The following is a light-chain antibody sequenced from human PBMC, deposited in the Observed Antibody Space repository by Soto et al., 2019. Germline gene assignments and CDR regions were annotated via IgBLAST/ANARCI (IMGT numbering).Light chain of an antibody. V-gene: IGLV2-14*01. Sequence: QSVLTQPASVSGSPGQSITISCTGSSSDVGYYNYVSWYQQLPGKGPKLLIYDVANRPSGVSDRFSGSKSGNTASLTISGLQTEDEADYYCSSSTRSSTLVFGSGTKLTVL. CDR2: DVA. CDR3: SSSTRSSTLV. CDR1: SSDVGYYNY. J-gene: IGLJ1*01.